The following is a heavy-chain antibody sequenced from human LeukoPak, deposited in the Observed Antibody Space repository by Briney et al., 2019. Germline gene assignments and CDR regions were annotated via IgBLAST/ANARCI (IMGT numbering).Heavy chain of an antibody. D-gene: IGHD5-12*01. CDR3: ARMLNGAYDV. V-gene: IGHV1-2*02. J-gene: IGHJ4*02. CDR2: INPNSGGT. Sequence: ASVKVSCKASGYTLTGPYMHWVRQAPGQGLEWMGWINPNSGGTNYAQNFQGRVTMTRDTSFSTAYMEVSRLRSDDTAVYYCARMLNGAYDVWGQGTLVTVSS. CDR1: GYTLTGPY.